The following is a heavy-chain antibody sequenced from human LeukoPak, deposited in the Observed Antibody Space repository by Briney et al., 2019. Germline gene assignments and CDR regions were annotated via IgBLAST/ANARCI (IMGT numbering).Heavy chain of an antibody. CDR1: GFSFSRYW. Sequence: PGGSLRLSCAASGFSFSRYWMSWVRQAPGKGLEWVAHIKQDGSEKYYVESVKGRFTISRDNAKNSLYLQTNSLRAEDTAVYYCARAGQEWFGELGVDQWGQGTLVTVSS. CDR3: ARAGQEWFGELGVDQ. CDR2: IKQDGSEK. J-gene: IGHJ4*02. D-gene: IGHD3-10*01. V-gene: IGHV3-7*01.